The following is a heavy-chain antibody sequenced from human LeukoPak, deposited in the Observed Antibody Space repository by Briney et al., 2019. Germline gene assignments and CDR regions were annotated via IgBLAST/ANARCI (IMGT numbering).Heavy chain of an antibody. CDR2: IFYTGTT. Sequence: SETLSLTCTVSGASTRTSEHYWSWVRQTPGKGLEWLGFIFYTGTTYYNPSLKSRVRISIDTSKNQFSLRLTSATAADTAIYYCAGDDSLGGTRYWGPGTPVTVSS. CDR3: AGDDSLGGTRY. J-gene: IGHJ4*02. V-gene: IGHV4-30-4*01. D-gene: IGHD1-26*01. CDR1: GASTRTSEHY.